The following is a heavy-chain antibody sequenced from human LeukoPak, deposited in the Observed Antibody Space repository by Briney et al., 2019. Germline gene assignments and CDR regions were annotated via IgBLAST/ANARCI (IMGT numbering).Heavy chain of an antibody. V-gene: IGHV4-4*07. CDR1: GGSISSYY. D-gene: IGHD6-13*01. Sequence: SETLSLTCTVSGGSISSYYWSCIRQPAGKGLEWIGRIYTSGSTNYNPSLKSRVTMSVDTSKNQFSLKLSSVTAADTAVYYCARDSEKGIAAPKDYWGQGTLVTVSS. J-gene: IGHJ4*02. CDR2: IYTSGST. CDR3: ARDSEKGIAAPKDY.